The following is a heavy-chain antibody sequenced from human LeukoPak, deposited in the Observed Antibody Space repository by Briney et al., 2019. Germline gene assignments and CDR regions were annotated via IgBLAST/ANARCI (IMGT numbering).Heavy chain of an antibody. Sequence: QAGGSLRLSCAASGFTFSNYWMSWVRQAPGRGLEWVANIKQDGSENSYVDSVKGRFTISRDNAKNSLYLQMNSLRAEDTAVYYCAREVAARRLGSWFDPWGQGTLVTVSS. V-gene: IGHV3-7*01. CDR1: GFTFSNYW. CDR3: AREVAARRLGSWFDP. D-gene: IGHD6-6*01. CDR2: IKQDGSEN. J-gene: IGHJ5*02.